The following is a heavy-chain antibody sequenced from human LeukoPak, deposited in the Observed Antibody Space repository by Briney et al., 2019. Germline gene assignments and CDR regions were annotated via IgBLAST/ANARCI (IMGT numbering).Heavy chain of an antibody. D-gene: IGHD3-22*01. J-gene: IGHJ4*02. Sequence: SETLSLTCTVSGGSISSSSYYWGWIRQPPGKGLEWIGSIYYSGSTYYNPSLKSRVTISVDTSKNQFSLKLSSVTAADTAVYYCARDRGYYDSSGYYPNWGQGTLVTVPS. CDR3: ARDRGYYDSSGYYPN. CDR2: IYYSGST. CDR1: GGSISSSSYY. V-gene: IGHV4-39*07.